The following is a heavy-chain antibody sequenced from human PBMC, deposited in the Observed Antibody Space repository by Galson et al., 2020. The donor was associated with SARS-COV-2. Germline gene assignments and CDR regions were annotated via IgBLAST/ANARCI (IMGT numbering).Heavy chain of an antibody. CDR3: ARHSLLRYCDWTMDYYGMDV. Sequence: ASETLSLTCTVSGGSISSSSYYWGWIRQPPGKGLEWIGRIYYSGSTYYNPSLKSRVTISVATSKNQFSLKLSSVTAGDTAVYYCARHSLLRYCDWTMDYYGMDVWGQGTTVTVSS. V-gene: IGHV4-39*01. J-gene: IGHJ6*02. D-gene: IGHD3-9*01. CDR1: GGSISSSSYY. CDR2: IYYSGST.